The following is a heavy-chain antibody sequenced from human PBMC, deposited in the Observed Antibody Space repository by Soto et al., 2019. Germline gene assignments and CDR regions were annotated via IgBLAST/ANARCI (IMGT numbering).Heavy chain of an antibody. D-gene: IGHD3-22*01. V-gene: IGHV3-23*01. J-gene: IGHJ6*02. CDR3: ATRGESSGSFGMDV. CDR2: VVASGSNT. Sequence: GGSLRLSCAASGFNFKNYAMSWVRQAPGKGLEWVSTVVASGSNTYYVDSVKGRFTIFRDNSKNMLFLEMNGLRAEDTAIYYCATRGESSGSFGMDVWGQGTTVTVSS. CDR1: GFNFKNYA.